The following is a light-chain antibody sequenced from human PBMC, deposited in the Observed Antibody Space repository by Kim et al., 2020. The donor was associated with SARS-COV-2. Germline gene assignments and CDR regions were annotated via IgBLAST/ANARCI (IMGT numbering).Light chain of an antibody. J-gene: IGKJ1*01. Sequence: DIQMTQSPSTMSASVGDRVTITCRASQRISNWLAWYQQKPGKAPALLIYKASILQPGVPARFSGSGSGTEFTLSIDGLQPDDLATYYCQQYYTFSRTFGQGTKVDIK. CDR2: KAS. CDR3: QQYYTFSRT. CDR1: QRISNW. V-gene: IGKV1-5*03.